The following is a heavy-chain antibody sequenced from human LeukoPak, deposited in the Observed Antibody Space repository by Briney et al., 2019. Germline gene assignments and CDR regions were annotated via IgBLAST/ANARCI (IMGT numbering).Heavy chain of an antibody. D-gene: IGHD4-17*01. CDR1: GFTFSSYT. CDR2: IRYDGSDK. V-gene: IGHV3-30*02. J-gene: IGHJ4*02. Sequence: PGGSLRLSCAASGFTFSSYTMNWVRQAPGKGLEWVAFIRYDGSDKYYADSVKGRFTISRDNSKGTLYLQMNSLRAEDTAVYYCARESGSVTSEVDFDYWGQGTLVTVSS. CDR3: ARESGSVTSEVDFDY.